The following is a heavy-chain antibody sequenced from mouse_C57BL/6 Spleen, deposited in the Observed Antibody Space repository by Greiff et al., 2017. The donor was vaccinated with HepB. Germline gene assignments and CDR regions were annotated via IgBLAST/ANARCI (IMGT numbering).Heavy chain of an antibody. V-gene: IGHV5-2*03. Sequence: EVKLMESGGGLVQPGESLKLSCESNEYEFPSHDMSWVRKTPEKRLELVAAINSDGGSTYYPDTMERRFIISRDNTKKTLYLQMSSLRSEDTALYYCARRGGMITTRWYFDVWGTGTTVAVSA. CDR3: ARRGGMITTRWYFDV. J-gene: IGHJ1*03. CDR2: INSDGGST. CDR1: EYEFPSHD. D-gene: IGHD2-4*01.